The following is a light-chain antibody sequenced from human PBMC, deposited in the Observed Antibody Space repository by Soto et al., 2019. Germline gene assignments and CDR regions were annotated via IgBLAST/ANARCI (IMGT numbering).Light chain of an antibody. J-gene: IGKJ2*01. Sequence: EIVMTQSPGTLSLSPGERATLSCRASQSVSSGYLAWYQQKPGQAPRLLIYGASIRATGIPDRFSGSGSGTDFTLTINRLEPEDFAVYYCQHYGNSPKTFGQGTKLEIK. CDR2: GAS. CDR3: QHYGNSPKT. CDR1: QSVSSGY. V-gene: IGKV3-20*01.